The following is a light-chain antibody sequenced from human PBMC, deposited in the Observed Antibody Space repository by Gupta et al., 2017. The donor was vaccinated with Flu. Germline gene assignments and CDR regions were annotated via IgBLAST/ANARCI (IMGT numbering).Light chain of an antibody. CDR2: ENN. V-gene: IGLV1-51*02. J-gene: IGLJ2*01. CDR1: SSNIGRKY. CDR3: GAWDSSLTAV. Sequence: QPVLTQPPSLSAAPGQRIIISCSGSSSNIGRKYVSWYQQLPGSAPRLLIYENNKRPSGIPDRFSGSTSGTSATLGITGLQTEDEAVYFCGAWDSSLTAVFGGGTKVTVL.